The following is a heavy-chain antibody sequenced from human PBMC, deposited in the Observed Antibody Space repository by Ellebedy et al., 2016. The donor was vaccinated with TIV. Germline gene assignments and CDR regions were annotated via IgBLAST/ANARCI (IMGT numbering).Heavy chain of an antibody. CDR1: GGSFSGYY. J-gene: IGHJ4*02. D-gene: IGHD3-9*01. CDR2: INHSGST. Sequence: SETLSLTXAVYGGSFSGYYWSWIRQPPGKGLEWIGEINHSGSTNYNPSLKSRVTISVDTSKNQFSLKLSSVTAADTAVYYCARGGDILTGYYFDYWGQGTLVTVSS. V-gene: IGHV4-34*01. CDR3: ARGGDILTGYYFDY.